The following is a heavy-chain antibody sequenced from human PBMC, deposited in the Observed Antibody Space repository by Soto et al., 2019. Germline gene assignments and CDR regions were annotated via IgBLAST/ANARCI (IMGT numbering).Heavy chain of an antibody. CDR2: VIPLHNIK. Sequence: QVQLVQSGSEVKKPGSSVKVSCKASGGTFTSHTFNWVRQAPGQGLEWMGRVIPLHNIKNYAQILEGRLTITADISTNYSYRELRSLAADGSAVYSCARADLYGGAGRQNFEFLGRGFLVTFSS. J-gene: IGHJ4*02. CDR1: GGTFTSHT. D-gene: IGHD3-10*01. CDR3: ARADLYGGAGRQNFEF. V-gene: IGHV1-69*02.